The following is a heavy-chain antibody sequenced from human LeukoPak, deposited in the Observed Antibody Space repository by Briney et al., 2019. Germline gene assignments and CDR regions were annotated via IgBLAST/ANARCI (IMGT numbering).Heavy chain of an antibody. D-gene: IGHD6-19*01. CDR2: INWNGGST. J-gene: IGHJ1*01. CDR1: GFTFDDYG. V-gene: IGHV3-20*04. Sequence: PGGSLRLSCAASGFTFDDYGMSWVRQAPGKGLEWVSGINWNGGSTGYADSVKGRFTISRDNAKNSLYLQMNSLRAEDTAVYYCASAPHQWLVQYHFQHWGQGTLVTVSS. CDR3: ASAPHQWLVQYHFQH.